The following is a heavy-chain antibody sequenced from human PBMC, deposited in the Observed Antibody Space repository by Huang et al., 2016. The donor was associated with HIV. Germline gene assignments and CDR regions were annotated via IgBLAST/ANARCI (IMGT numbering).Heavy chain of an antibody. CDR3: ARDWSFGSSTSPAD. D-gene: IGHD6-6*01. CDR2: INHKSGGT. CDR1: GYTFTDSN. Sequence: QVQLVQSGAEVKNPGASVRVSCKASGYTFTDSNIHWVRQAPGQGLEWMGWINHKSGGTIYAPRFQGSITMTRDTTISTVHMDLRRIQSDDTAVYFCARDWSFGSSTSPADWGQGTLVTVSS. V-gene: IGHV1-2*02. J-gene: IGHJ4*02.